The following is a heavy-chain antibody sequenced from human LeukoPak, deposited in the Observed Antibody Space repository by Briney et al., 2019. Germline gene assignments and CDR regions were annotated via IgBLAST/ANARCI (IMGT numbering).Heavy chain of an antibody. D-gene: IGHD6-13*01. J-gene: IGHJ4*02. Sequence: GGSLRLSCAASGFTFSSYSMNWVRQAPGKGLEWVSSISSSSSYIYYADSVKGRFTISRDNAKKSLYLKMNSLRAEDTAVYYCARMGGSRRAAAADYWGQGTLVTVSS. CDR3: ARMGGSRRAAAADY. CDR2: ISSSSSYI. CDR1: GFTFSSYS. V-gene: IGHV3-21*01.